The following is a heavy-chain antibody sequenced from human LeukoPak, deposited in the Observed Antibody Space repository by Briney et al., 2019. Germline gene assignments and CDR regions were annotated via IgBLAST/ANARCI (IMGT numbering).Heavy chain of an antibody. CDR2: IYHSGST. CDR3: ARGSWYCSSTSCLSDAFDI. Sequence: SETLSLTCTVSGGSISSGGYYWSWIRQPPGKGLEWIGYIYHSGSTYYNPSLKSRVTISVDRSKNQFSLKLSSVTAADTAVYYCARGSWYCSSTSCLSDAFDIWGQGTMVTVSS. V-gene: IGHV4-30-2*01. D-gene: IGHD2-2*01. CDR1: GGSISSGGYY. J-gene: IGHJ3*02.